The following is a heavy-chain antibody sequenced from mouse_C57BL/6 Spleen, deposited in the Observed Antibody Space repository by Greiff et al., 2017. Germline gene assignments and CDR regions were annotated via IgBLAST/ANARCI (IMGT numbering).Heavy chain of an antibody. D-gene: IGHD1-1*01. CDR1: GFTFSSYG. CDR3: ARHVITTTYYFDY. CDR2: ISSGGSYT. Sequence: DVKLVESGGDLVKPGGSLKLSCEASGFTFSSYGMSWVRQTPDKRLEWVATISSGGSYTYYPDSVKGRFTISRDNAKNTLYRQMSNLKSEDTAMYYCARHVITTTYYFDYWGQGATLTVSS. V-gene: IGHV5-6*02. J-gene: IGHJ2*01.